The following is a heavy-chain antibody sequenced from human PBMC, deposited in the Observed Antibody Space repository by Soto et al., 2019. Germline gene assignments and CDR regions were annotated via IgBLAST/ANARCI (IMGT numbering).Heavy chain of an antibody. V-gene: IGHV4-34*01. CDR1: GGSFRGYY. J-gene: IGHJ4*02. CDR2: INHSGST. Sequence: SETLSLTCAVYGGSFRGYYWSWIRQPPGKGLEWIGEINHSGSTNYNPSLKSRVTISVDTSKNQFSLKLSSVTAADTAVYYCARAQSYDFWSGPKVEIDYWGQGTLVTVSS. D-gene: IGHD3-3*01. CDR3: ARAQSYDFWSGPKVEIDY.